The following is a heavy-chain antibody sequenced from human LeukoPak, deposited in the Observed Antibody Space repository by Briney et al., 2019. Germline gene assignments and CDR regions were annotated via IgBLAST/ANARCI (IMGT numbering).Heavy chain of an antibody. Sequence: PSETLSLTCAVSGGSISSSNWWSWVRQPPGKGLEWIGEIYHSGSTNYNPSLKSRVTISVDTSKNQFSLKLSSVTAADTAVYYCARGRGGDCSSTSCPVPFYGMDVWGQGTTVTVSS. CDR2: IYHSGST. J-gene: IGHJ6*02. V-gene: IGHV4-4*02. CDR1: GGSISSSNW. CDR3: ARGRGGDCSSTSCPVPFYGMDV. D-gene: IGHD2-2*01.